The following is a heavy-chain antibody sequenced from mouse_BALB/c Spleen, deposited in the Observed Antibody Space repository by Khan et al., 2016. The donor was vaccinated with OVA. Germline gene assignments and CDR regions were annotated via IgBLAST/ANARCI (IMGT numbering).Heavy chain of an antibody. CDR1: GFSITSDYA. J-gene: IGHJ2*01. CDR3: TRDYGGVFDY. V-gene: IGHV3-2*02. CDR2: ISYSGNT. D-gene: IGHD1-1*02. Sequence: EVQLQESGPGLVNPSQSLPLTYPVTGFSITSDYAWNWIRQFPGNKLEWMGYISYSGNTKYNPSLKSRISITRATSKNPFFLQLNSVLIEDTATYYSTRDYGGVFDYWGQGTTLTVSS.